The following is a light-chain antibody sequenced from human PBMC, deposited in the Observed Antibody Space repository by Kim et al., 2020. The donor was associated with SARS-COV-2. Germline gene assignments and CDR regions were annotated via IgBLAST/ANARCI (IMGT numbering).Light chain of an antibody. V-gene: IGLV2-14*03. J-gene: IGLJ1*01. Sequence: GQSITSSCTETSSDIGGYNYVSWYQQHPGEVPKVMIYDVDKRPSGVSNRFSGSKSGNKASLTISGLQTEDEADYYCSAGTSSGTYVFGTGTKVTVL. CDR3: SAGTSSGTYV. CDR2: DVD. CDR1: SSDIGGYNY.